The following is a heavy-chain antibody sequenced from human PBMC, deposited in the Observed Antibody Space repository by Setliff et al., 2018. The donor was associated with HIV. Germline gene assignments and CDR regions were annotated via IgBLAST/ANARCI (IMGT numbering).Heavy chain of an antibody. V-gene: IGHV4-4*02. J-gene: IGHJ5*02. CDR1: GPSINIHYW. CDR3: ARGRTQWPNYNCFDP. Sequence: SETLSLTCTVSGPSINIHYWSWVRQPPGKGLEWIGEIYHSGDINYNPSLKSRVTISLDRSKNQFSLKLSSLTAADTAVYYCARGRTQWPNYNCFDPWGLGTLVTVSS. D-gene: IGHD6-19*01. CDR2: IYHSGDI.